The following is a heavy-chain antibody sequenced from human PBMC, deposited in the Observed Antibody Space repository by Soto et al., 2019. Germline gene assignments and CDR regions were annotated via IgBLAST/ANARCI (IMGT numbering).Heavy chain of an antibody. Sequence: SLRLSCAASGFSFSSYAVGWVRQTPGKGLEWVSVISGNAGMTYYADSVQGRSIISRDNSRDTLSLQMDSLRGEDTAIYYCAKTKGNYCSGGSCYYFDKWGQGVLVTVS. CDR2: ISGNAGMT. CDR3: AKTKGNYCSGGSCYYFDK. J-gene: IGHJ4*02. D-gene: IGHD2-15*01. V-gene: IGHV3-23*01. CDR1: GFSFSSYA.